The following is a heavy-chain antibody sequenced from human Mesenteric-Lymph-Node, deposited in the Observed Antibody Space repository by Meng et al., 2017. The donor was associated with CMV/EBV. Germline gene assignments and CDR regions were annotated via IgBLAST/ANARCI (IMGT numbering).Heavy chain of an antibody. V-gene: IGHV3-30*19. J-gene: IGHJ4*02. CDR1: GFTFSSYG. CDR2: ISYDGSNK. CDR3: ARDHRMGDFDY. Sequence: GESLKISCAASGFTFSSYGMHWVRQAPGKGLEWVAVISYDGSNKYYADSVKGRFTISRDNSKNTLYLQMNSLRAEDTAVYYCARDHRMGDFDYWGQGTLVTVSS. D-gene: IGHD3-16*01.